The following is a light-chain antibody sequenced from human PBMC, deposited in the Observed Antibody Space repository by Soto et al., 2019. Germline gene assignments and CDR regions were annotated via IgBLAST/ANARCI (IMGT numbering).Light chain of an antibody. CDR3: LHYKDWPRWT. CDR2: GAS. J-gene: IGKJ1*01. Sequence: IVLTQSPATLSVSPGERAALSCRARQSVGNTLAWYQQQPGQTPRLLIYGASTTATGIPARFSGSGSGTEFTLTIDSLQSEDFAVYYCLHYKDWPRWTFGQGTKVDNK. V-gene: IGKV3-15*01. CDR1: QSVGNT.